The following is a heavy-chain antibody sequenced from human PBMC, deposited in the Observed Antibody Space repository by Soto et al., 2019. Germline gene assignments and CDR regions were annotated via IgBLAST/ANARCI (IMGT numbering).Heavy chain of an antibody. CDR1: GGSISSSSYD. CDR3: ARHSRRGGVAATQLFWDY. V-gene: IGHV4-39*01. CDR2: IYYSGST. Sequence: QLQLQESGPGLVKPSETLSLTCTVSGGSISSSSYDWGWIRQPPGKGLEWIGSIYYSGSTYYNPSLKSRVTKSVDTSKNQFSLKLSSVTAADTAVYDCARHSRRGGVAATQLFWDYWGQGTLVTVSS. J-gene: IGHJ4*02. D-gene: IGHD2-15*01.